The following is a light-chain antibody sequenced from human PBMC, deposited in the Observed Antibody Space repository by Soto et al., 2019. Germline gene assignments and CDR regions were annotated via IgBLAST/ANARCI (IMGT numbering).Light chain of an antibody. V-gene: IGLV2-14*01. CDR2: EVT. J-gene: IGLJ3*02. CDR3: ASYTSTFTWV. CDR1: NSDVGGFNY. Sequence: QSALTQPAAVSGSPGQSITISCTGSNSDVGGFNYVSWYQHHPGKAPKLIIYEVTNRPSGVSNRFSGSKSGHTASLTISGLQVEDEADYFCASYTSTFTWVFGGGTKLTVL.